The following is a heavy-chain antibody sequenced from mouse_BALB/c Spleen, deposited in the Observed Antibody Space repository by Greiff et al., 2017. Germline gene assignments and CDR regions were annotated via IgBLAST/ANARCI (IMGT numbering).Heavy chain of an antibody. CDR1: GFTFSSYA. D-gene: IGHD2-14*01. J-gene: IGHJ1*01. CDR3: ARGVLPYWYFDV. Sequence: EVMLVESGGGLVKPGGSLKLSCAASGFTFSSYAMSWVRQTPEKRLEWVASISSGGSTYYPDSVKGRFTISRDNARNILYLQMSSLRSEDTAMYYCARGVLPYWYFDVWGAGTTVTVSS. V-gene: IGHV5-6-5*01. CDR2: ISSGGST.